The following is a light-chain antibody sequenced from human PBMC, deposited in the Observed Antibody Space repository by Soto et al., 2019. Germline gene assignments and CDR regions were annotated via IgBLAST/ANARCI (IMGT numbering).Light chain of an antibody. J-gene: IGLJ1*01. Sequence: ALTQPASVSGSPGQSITISCSGTRSDIGSYNYVAWYQQFPGKTPKILIYGVSNRPSGVSSRFSGSKSGNTASLTISGLQAEDEADYYCISYTGSSTSYVFGSGTKVTVL. CDR2: GVS. V-gene: IGLV2-14*01. CDR3: ISYTGSSTSYV. CDR1: RSDIGSYNY.